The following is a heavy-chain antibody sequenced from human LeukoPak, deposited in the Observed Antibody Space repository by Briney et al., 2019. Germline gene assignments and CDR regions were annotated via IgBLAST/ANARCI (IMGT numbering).Heavy chain of an antibody. V-gene: IGHV4-31*03. Sequence: SETLSLTCTVSGGSISSGGYYWSWIRQHPGKGLEWIGHIYYSGSTYYNPSLKSRVTISVDTSKNQFSLKLSPVTAADTAVYYCARDGILTGCDYWGQGTLVTVSS. D-gene: IGHD3-9*01. CDR1: GGSISSGGYY. CDR2: IYYSGST. J-gene: IGHJ4*02. CDR3: ARDGILTGCDY.